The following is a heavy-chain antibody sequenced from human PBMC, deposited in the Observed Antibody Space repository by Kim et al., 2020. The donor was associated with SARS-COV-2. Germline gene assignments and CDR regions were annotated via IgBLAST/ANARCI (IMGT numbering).Heavy chain of an antibody. J-gene: IGHJ4*02. Sequence: GRSIKYADSVNGRFTISRDNAKQSLSLQMNSLTPEDTAVYYCVREPNNWAQGTLVTVSS. CDR3: VREPNN. CDR2: GRSI. V-gene: IGHV3-11*01.